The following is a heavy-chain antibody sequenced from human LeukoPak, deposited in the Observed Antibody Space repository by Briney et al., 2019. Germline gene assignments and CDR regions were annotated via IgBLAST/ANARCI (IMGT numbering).Heavy chain of an antibody. V-gene: IGHV1-2*02. J-gene: IGHJ3*02. CDR3: ARDPGGSSSNAFDI. Sequence: ASVKVSCKASGYTFTGYYVHWVRQAPGQGLEWMGWINPNSGGTNYAQKFQGRVTMTRDTSISTAYMELSRLRSDDTAVYYCARDPGGSSSNAFDIWGQGTMVTVSS. CDR1: GYTFTGYY. D-gene: IGHD6-6*01. CDR2: INPNSGGT.